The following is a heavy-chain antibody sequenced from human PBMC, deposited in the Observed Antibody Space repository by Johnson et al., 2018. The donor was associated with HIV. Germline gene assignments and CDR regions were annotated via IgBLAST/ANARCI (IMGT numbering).Heavy chain of an antibody. D-gene: IGHD1-26*01. V-gene: IGHV3-30*04. CDR2: TSFDERGK. Sequence: QMLLVESGGGLARPGGSLRLFCTASGFTFNRYGLHWVRQAPGKGLEWVATTSFDERGKQYTDSVKGRFTISRDNSKNALYLQLNSLRPEDTAVYYCARDGAIAGAATEALDLWGQGTMVIVSS. CDR3: ARDGAIAGAATEALDL. J-gene: IGHJ3*01. CDR1: GFTFNRYG.